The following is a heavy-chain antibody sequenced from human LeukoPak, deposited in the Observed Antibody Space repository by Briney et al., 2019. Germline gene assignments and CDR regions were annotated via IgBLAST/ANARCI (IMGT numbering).Heavy chain of an antibody. D-gene: IGHD6-19*01. CDR2: ISYDGSNK. V-gene: IGHV3-30*18. J-gene: IGHJ4*02. CDR1: GFTFSSYG. CDR3: AKGERWLVRRPYDY. Sequence: GGSLRLSCAASGFTFSSYGMHWVRQAPGKGLEWVAVISYDGSNKYYADSVKGRFTISRDNSKNTLYLQMNSLRAEDTAVYYCAKGERWLVRRPYDYWGQGTLVTVSS.